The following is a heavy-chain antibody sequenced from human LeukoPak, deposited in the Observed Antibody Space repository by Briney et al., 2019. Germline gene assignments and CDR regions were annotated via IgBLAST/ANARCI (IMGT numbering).Heavy chain of an antibody. CDR3: ARESSGYFY. CDR2: ISSGSSFI. CDR1: GFTFSTYS. J-gene: IGHJ4*02. D-gene: IGHD3-22*01. Sequence: PGGSLRLSCAASGFTFSTYSMNWVRQAPGKGLEWLSSISSGSSFIYYADSVKGRFTISRDNAQNSLFLQMNSLRAEDTAVYYCARESSGYFYWGQGTLVTVSS. V-gene: IGHV3-21*01.